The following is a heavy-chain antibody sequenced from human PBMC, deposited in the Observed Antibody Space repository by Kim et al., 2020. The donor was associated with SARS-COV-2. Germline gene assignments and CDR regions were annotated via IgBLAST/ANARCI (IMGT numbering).Heavy chain of an antibody. CDR1: GGSISSGGYY. V-gene: IGHV4-31*03. CDR3: AVWQQPRSLFDP. D-gene: IGHD6-13*01. J-gene: IGHJ5*02. CDR2: IYYSGST. Sequence: SETLSLTCTVSGGSISSGGYYWSWIRQHPGKGLEWIGYIYYSGSTYYNPSLKSRVTISVDTSKNQFSLKLTSVTAADTAVYYCAVWQQPRSLFDPWGQGTLVTVSS.